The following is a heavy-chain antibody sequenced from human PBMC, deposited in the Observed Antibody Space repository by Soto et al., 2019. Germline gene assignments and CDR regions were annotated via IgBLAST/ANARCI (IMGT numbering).Heavy chain of an antibody. CDR3: ARPGGLGRDAFDI. CDR2: INPNTGDS. D-gene: IGHD3-22*01. J-gene: IGHJ3*02. Sequence: QVQLVQSGAEVKKPGASVKVSCKASGYTFTGFYLHWVRQAPGQGLEWMGWINPNTGDSSYAQKFQGRVTMTRDMSISTAYMDLSSLTFDDTAVYYCARPGGLGRDAFDIWGQGTMVTVSS. CDR1: GYTFTGFY. V-gene: IGHV1-2*02.